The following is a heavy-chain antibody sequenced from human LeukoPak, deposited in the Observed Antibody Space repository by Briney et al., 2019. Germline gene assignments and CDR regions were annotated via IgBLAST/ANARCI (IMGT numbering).Heavy chain of an antibody. V-gene: IGHV1-2*02. Sequence: ASVKVSCKASGYTFTGYYMHWVRQAPGQGLEWMGWINPNSGGTNYAQKFQGRVTMTRDTSISTAYMELSRLRSDDTAVYYCARDGVPQYQHWDYYYYYMDVWGKGTTVTVSS. J-gene: IGHJ6*03. CDR2: INPNSGGT. CDR1: GYTFTGYY. D-gene: IGHD2-2*01. CDR3: ARDGVPQYQHWDYYYYYMDV.